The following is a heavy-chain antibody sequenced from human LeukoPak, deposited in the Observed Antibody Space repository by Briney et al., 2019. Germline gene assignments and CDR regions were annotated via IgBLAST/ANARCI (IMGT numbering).Heavy chain of an antibody. CDR1: GFTFSSYG. CDR3: AKDITMIVVVPAIFHYGMDV. CDR2: ISYDGSNK. D-gene: IGHD3-22*01. V-gene: IGHV3-30*18. Sequence: GGSLRLSCAASGFTFSSYGMHWVRQAPGKGLEWVAVISYDGSNKYYADSVKGRVTISRDNSKNTLYLQMNSLRAEDTAVYYCAKDITMIVVVPAIFHYGMDVWGQGTTVTVSS. J-gene: IGHJ6*02.